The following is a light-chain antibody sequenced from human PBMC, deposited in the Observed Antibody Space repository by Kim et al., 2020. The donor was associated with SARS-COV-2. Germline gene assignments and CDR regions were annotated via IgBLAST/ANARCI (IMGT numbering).Light chain of an antibody. V-gene: IGKV1-5*03. CDR3: QQYNSYSRT. CDR1: QSISSW. J-gene: IGKJ1*01. Sequence: ASVGDRVTITCRASQSISSWLAWYQQKPGKAPKLLISKASSLESGVPPRFSGSGSGTEFTLTISSLQPDDFATYYCQQYNSYSRTFGQGTKVDIK. CDR2: KAS.